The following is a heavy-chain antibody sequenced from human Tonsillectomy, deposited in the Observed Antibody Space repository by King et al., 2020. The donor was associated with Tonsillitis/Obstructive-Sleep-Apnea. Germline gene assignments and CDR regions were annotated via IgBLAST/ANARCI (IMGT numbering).Heavy chain of an antibody. J-gene: IGHJ4*02. CDR3: ARGIVLMVYATFDY. Sequence: VQLQQWGAGLLKPSENLSLTCAVYGESFSGYYWSWIRQPPGKGLEWIGEINHSGSTNYNPSLKSRVTISVDTSKNQFSLKLSSVTAADTAVYYCARGIVLMVYATFDYWGQGTLVTVSS. CDR2: INHSGST. V-gene: IGHV4-34*01. D-gene: IGHD2-8*01. CDR1: GESFSGYY.